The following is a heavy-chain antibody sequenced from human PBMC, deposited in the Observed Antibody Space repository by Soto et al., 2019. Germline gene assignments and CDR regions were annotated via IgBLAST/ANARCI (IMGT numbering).Heavy chain of an antibody. CDR3: ARGNTYYDFWSGYILSRNNDAFDI. Sequence: ASVKVSCKASGYTFTSYDINWVRQATGQGLEWMGWMNPNSGNTGYAQKFQGRVTMTRNTSISTAYMELSSLRSEDTAVYYCARGNTYYDFWSGYILSRNNDAFDIWGQGTMVTVSS. D-gene: IGHD3-3*01. CDR2: MNPNSGNT. J-gene: IGHJ3*02. CDR1: GYTFTSYD. V-gene: IGHV1-8*01.